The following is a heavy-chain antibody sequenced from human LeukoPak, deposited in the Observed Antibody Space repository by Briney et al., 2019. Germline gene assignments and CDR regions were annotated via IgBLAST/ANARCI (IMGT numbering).Heavy chain of an antibody. V-gene: IGHV3-48*04. CDR1: GFSFPSHS. CDR2: IGTSSSTI. CDR3: ARDRGTFGVIDS. Sequence: GGSLRLSCAASGFSFPSHSFHWVRQSPGKGLEWVAYIGTSSSTIYQAKSVKGRFSISRDNAKNSLFLQMDSLRVEDTALYYCARDRGTFGVIDSWGQGTLVAVSS. J-gene: IGHJ4*02. D-gene: IGHD3-3*01.